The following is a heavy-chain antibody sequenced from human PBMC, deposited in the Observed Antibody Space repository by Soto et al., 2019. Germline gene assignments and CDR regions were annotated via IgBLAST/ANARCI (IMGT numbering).Heavy chain of an antibody. CDR1: GGSISSGGYY. CDR2: IYYSGST. J-gene: IGHJ4*02. V-gene: IGHV4-31*03. CDR3: ARYVSSGSFDY. D-gene: IGHD6-19*01. Sequence: SETLSLTCTVSGGSISSGGYYWSWIRQHPGKGLEWIGYIYYSGSTYYNPSLKSRVTISVDTSKNQFSLKLSSVTAADTAVYYCARYVSSGSFDYWGQGTLVTVSS.